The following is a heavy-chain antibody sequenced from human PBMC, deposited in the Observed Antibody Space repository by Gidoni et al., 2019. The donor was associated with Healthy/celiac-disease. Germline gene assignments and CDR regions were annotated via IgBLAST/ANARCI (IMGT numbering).Heavy chain of an antibody. D-gene: IGHD5-12*01. Sequence: QVQLQESGPGLVKPSQTLSLTCTVSGGSISSGSYYWSWIRQPAGKGLEWIGRIYTSGSTNYNPSLKSRVTISVDTSKNQFSLKLSSVTAADTAVYYCARAGGSYYYYGMDVWGQGTTVTVSS. CDR1: GGSISSGSYY. CDR2: IYTSGST. J-gene: IGHJ6*02. CDR3: ARAGGSYYYYGMDV. V-gene: IGHV4-61*02.